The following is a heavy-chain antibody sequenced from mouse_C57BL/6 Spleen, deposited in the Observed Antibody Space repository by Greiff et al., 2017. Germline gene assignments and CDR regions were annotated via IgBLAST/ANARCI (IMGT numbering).Heavy chain of an antibody. CDR3: ARPGGSSTYWYFDV. D-gene: IGHD1-1*01. CDR2: IWSGGST. Sequence: QVQLQQSGPGLVQPSQSLSITCTVSGFSLTSYGVHWVRQSPGKGLEWLGVIWSGGSTDYNAAFISRLSISKDNSKSQVFFKMNSLQADDTAIYYCARPGGSSTYWYFDVWGTGTTVTVSS. V-gene: IGHV2-2*01. J-gene: IGHJ1*03. CDR1: GFSLTSYG.